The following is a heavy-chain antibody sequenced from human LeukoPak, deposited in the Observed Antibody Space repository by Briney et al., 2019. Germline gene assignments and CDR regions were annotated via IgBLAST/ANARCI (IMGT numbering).Heavy chain of an antibody. CDR3: ARNLGGSSWVFDY. V-gene: IGHV4-34*01. CDR1: GGSFSGYY. Sequence: PSETLSLTCAVYGGSFSGYYWSWIRQPPGKGLEWIGYIYYSGSTYYNPSLKSRATISVDTSKNQFSLKLSSVTAADTAVYYCARNLGGSSWVFDYWGQGTLVTVSS. D-gene: IGHD6-13*01. J-gene: IGHJ4*02. CDR2: IYYSGST.